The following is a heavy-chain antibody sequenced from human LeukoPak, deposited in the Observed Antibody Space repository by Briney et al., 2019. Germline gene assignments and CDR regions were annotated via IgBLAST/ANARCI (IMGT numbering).Heavy chain of an antibody. J-gene: IGHJ4*02. CDR3: AREETVTGAYYFDY. CDR2: IYYSGST. D-gene: IGHD4-17*01. Sequence: SETLSLTCTVSGGSISSGDYYWSWIRQPPGKGLEWIGYIYYSGSTYYNPSLKSRVTISVDTSKNQFSLKLSSVTAADTAVYYCAREETVTGAYYFDYWGQGTLVTVSS. V-gene: IGHV4-30-4*01. CDR1: GGSISSGDYY.